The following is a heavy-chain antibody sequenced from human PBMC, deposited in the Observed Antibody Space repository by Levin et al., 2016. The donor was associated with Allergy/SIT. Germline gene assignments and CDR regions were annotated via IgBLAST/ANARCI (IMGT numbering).Heavy chain of an antibody. CDR3: AKVRERMIVGAFDY. CDR2: ISGSGGST. D-gene: IGHD3-22*01. V-gene: IGHV3-23*01. J-gene: IGHJ4*02. Sequence: WIRQPPGKGLEWVSAISGSGGSTYYADSVKGRFTISRDNSKNTLYLQMNSLRAEDTAVYYCAKVRERMIVGAFDYWGQGTLVTVSS.